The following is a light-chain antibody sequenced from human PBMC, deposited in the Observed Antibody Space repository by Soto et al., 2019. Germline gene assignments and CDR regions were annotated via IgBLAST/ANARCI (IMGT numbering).Light chain of an antibody. V-gene: IGLV1-47*01. Sequence: QAVVTQPPSASGTPGQRVTISCSGSSSNIGSNYVYWYQQLPGTAPKLLIYRNNQRPSGVPDRFSGSKSGTSASLAISGLRSEDEADYYCAAWDDSQKRVFGGGTKLTVL. CDR3: AAWDDSQKRV. CDR2: RNN. CDR1: SSNIGSNY. J-gene: IGLJ2*01.